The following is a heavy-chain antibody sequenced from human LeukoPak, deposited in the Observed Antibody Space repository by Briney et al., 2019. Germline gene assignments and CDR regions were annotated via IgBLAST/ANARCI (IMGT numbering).Heavy chain of an antibody. J-gene: IGHJ4*02. Sequence: GGSLRLSCAASGFTFSSYGMHWVRQAPGKGLEWVSYIGTSSSIIYYANSVKGRFTISRDNAKNSLYLQMNSLRDEDTAVYYCARHDYAGNSGDYWGQGTLVTVSS. V-gene: IGHV3-48*02. CDR1: GFTFSSYG. CDR3: ARHDYAGNSGDY. D-gene: IGHD4-23*01. CDR2: IGTSSSII.